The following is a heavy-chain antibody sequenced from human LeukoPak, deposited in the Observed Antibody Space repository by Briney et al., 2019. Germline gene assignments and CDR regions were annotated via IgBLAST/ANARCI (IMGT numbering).Heavy chain of an antibody. CDR1: GGSISSSSYY. V-gene: IGHV4-39*07. Sequence: SETLSLTCTVSGGSISSSSYYWGWIRQPPGKGLEWSGSIYHSGSTYYNPSLKSRVTISVDTSKNQFSLKLSSVTAADTAVYYCAREGGNSDDYWGQGTLVTVSS. CDR3: AREGGNSDDY. D-gene: IGHD4-23*01. J-gene: IGHJ4*02. CDR2: IYHSGST.